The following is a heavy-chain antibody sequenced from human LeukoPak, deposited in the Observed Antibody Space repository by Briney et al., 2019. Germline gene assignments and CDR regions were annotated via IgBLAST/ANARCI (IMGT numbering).Heavy chain of an antibody. J-gene: IGHJ6*03. D-gene: IGHD2-2*01. CDR2: IWYDGSNK. CDR1: GFTSSSYG. Sequence: GGSLRLSRAASGFTSSSYGMHWVRQAPGKGLEWVAVIWYDGSNKYYADSVKGRFTISRDNSKNTLYLQMNSLRAEDTAVYYCARDNCSSTSCYYMDVWGKGTTVTVSS. V-gene: IGHV3-33*01. CDR3: ARDNCSSTSCYYMDV.